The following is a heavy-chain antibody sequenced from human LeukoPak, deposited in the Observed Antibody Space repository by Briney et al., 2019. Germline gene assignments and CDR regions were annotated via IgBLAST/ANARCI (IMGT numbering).Heavy chain of an antibody. CDR2: MYHSGST. Sequence: SETLSLTCSVSGYSISSAYYWGWIRQPPGKGLEWIGTMYHSGSTNYNPSLKSRVTISVDTSKNQFSLKLRSVTAADTAVYYCARVSGYHWESFYDYWGQGTLVTVSS. D-gene: IGHD5-12*01. J-gene: IGHJ4*02. CDR1: GYSISSAYY. V-gene: IGHV4-38-2*02. CDR3: ARVSGYHWESFYDY.